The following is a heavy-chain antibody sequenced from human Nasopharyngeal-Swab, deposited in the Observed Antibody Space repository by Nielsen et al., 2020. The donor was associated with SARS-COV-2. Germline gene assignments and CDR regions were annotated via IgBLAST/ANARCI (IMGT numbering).Heavy chain of an antibody. V-gene: IGHV3-23*01. CDR3: TKDSGWLATF. J-gene: IGHJ6*02. CDR2: IARSGTTT. D-gene: IGHD6-19*01. Sequence: WGSLRLSCAASGFTFSNSDMSWVRQAPGKGLEWVSGIARSGTTTYYADSVKGRFTISRDNSKNTLYLQMNSLRAEDTALYYCTKDSGWLATFWGQGTAVTVSS. CDR1: GFTFSNSD.